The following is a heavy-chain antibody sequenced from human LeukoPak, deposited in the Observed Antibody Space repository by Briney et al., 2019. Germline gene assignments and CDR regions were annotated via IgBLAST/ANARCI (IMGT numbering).Heavy chain of an antibody. D-gene: IGHD1-20*01. CDR2: ISYPRSYH. CDR3: AKDRITGTVLFDY. Sequence: TGGSLRLSFAASGFTLSDYAMHWVRQAPGRGLEWVALISYPRSYHYYIDSVKGRFTSSRDDSKNTLYLRMNSLRAEDTAVYYCAKDRITGTVLFDYWGQGTLVTVSS. V-gene: IGHV3-30-3*01. J-gene: IGHJ4*02. CDR1: GFTLSDYA.